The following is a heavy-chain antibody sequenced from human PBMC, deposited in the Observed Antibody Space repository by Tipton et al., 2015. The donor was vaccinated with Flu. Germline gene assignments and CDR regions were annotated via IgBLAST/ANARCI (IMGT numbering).Heavy chain of an antibody. CDR3: ARAFDSSGVFDY. CDR2: IYYSGST. Sequence: TLSLTCTVSGGSISSGGYYWSWIRQHPGKGLEWIGYIYYSGSTYYNPSLKSRVTISVDTSKNQFSLKLSSVAAADTAVYYCARAFDSSGVFDYWGQGTLVTVSS. J-gene: IGHJ4*02. CDR1: GGSISSGGYY. D-gene: IGHD3-22*01. V-gene: IGHV4-31*03.